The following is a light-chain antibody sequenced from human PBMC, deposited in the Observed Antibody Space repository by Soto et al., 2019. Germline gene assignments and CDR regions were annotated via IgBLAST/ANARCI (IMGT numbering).Light chain of an antibody. CDR2: DAS. J-gene: IGKJ4*01. Sequence: EIGLSQSPATLSLSPGERATLSCRASQSVSSYLAWYQQKPGQAPRLLIYDASNRATGIPARFSGSGSGTDFTLTISRLEPEDFALYYCQQSGSSLLTFGGGTKLDIK. V-gene: IGKV3-11*01. CDR1: QSVSSY. CDR3: QQSGSSLLT.